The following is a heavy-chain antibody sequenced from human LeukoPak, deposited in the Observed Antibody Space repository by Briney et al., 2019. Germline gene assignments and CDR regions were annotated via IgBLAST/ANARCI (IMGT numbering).Heavy chain of an antibody. CDR1: GFTFGNYG. D-gene: IGHD2-21*02. J-gene: IGHJ4*02. CDR3: ARAQTYGDSRLLLDY. V-gene: IGHV3-20*04. Sequence: GGSLRLSCAASGFTFGNYGMSWVRQAPGKGLDWVSGINWNGGSTGYADSVEGRFTISRDNAKNSQYLQMNSLRVEDTALYYCARAQTYGDSRLLLDYWGQGTLVTVSS. CDR2: INWNGGST.